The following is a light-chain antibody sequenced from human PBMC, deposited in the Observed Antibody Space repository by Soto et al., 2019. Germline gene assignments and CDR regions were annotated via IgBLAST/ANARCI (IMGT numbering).Light chain of an antibody. CDR2: GAS. J-gene: IGKJ2*01. V-gene: IGKV3-15*01. Sequence: VMTQAPATLSVSPGERVTLSCRASQTINNNVAWYQLKDGQVPRLLIYGASTRAADVPARFSGGGSGTEFTLTISSLQPDDFATYYCQQYNSYSYTFGQGTKVDIK. CDR1: QTINNN. CDR3: QQYNSYSYT.